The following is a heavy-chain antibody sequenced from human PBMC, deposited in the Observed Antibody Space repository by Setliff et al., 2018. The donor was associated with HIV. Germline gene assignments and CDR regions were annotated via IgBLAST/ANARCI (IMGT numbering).Heavy chain of an antibody. D-gene: IGHD3-16*01. CDR1: GYSFPTYW. CDR3: ARLDSDALRYFDY. Sequence: GESLKISCKGSGYSFPTYWIGWVRQMPGKGLEWMGIIYPGDSDTRYSPSFRGQVTISADKSINTAYLQWSSLKASDTAMYYCARLDSDALRYFDYWGQGTLVTVSS. J-gene: IGHJ4*02. CDR2: IYPGDSDT. V-gene: IGHV5-51*01.